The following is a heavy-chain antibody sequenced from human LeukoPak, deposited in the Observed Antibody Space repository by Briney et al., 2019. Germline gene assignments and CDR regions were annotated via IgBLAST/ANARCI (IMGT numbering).Heavy chain of an antibody. CDR3: ARGDHYDSSGSYAFDI. Sequence: SETLSLTCTVSGGSTSSSSYYWGWIRQPPGKGLEWIGSIYYSGSTYYNPSLKSRVTISVDTSKNQFSLKLSSVTAADTAVYYCARGDHYDSSGSYAFDIWGQGTMVTVSS. D-gene: IGHD3-22*01. CDR2: IYYSGST. CDR1: GGSTSSSSYY. J-gene: IGHJ3*02. V-gene: IGHV4-39*07.